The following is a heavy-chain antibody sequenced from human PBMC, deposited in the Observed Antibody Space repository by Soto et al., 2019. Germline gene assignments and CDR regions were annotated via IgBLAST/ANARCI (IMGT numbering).Heavy chain of an antibody. CDR1: GGTFSSYA. CDR3: AGEGYRSAYYYFDY. V-gene: IGHV1-46*01. CDR2: INPSGGST. J-gene: IGHJ4*02. D-gene: IGHD6-19*01. Sequence: ASVKVSCKASGGTFSSYAISWVRQAPGQGLEWMGVINPSGGSTSYAQNFQGRVTMTRDTSTSTVYMELSSLRSEDTAVYYCAGEGYRSAYYYFDYWGQGTPVTVSS.